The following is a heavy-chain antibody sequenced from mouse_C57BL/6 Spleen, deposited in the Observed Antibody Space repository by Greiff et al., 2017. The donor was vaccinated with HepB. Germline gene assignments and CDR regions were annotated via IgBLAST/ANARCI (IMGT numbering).Heavy chain of an antibody. V-gene: IGHV5-12*01. CDR1: GFTFSDYY. D-gene: IGHD2-1*01. CDR3: AREENGNYASFAY. J-gene: IGHJ3*01. Sequence: EVKLMESGGGLVQPGGSLKLSCAASGFTFSDYYMYWVRQTPEKRLEWVAYISNGGGSTYYPDTVKGRFTISRDNAKNTLYLQMSRLKSEDTAMYYCAREENGNYASFAYWGQGTLVTVSA. CDR2: ISNGGGST.